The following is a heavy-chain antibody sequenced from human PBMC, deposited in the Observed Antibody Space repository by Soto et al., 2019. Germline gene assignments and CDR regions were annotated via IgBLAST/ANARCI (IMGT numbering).Heavy chain of an antibody. CDR3: ARGDSGRYTTARVFDY. D-gene: IGHD1-26*01. V-gene: IGHV6-1*01. Sequence: SQTLSLTCAISGDSVSSNSAAWNWIRQSPSRGLEWLGRTYYRSKWYNDYAVSVRSRITINPDTSKNQFSLQLNSVTPEDTAVYYCARGDSGRYTTARVFDYWGQGTLFTVSS. CDR2: TYYRSKWYN. CDR1: GDSVSSNSAA. J-gene: IGHJ4*02.